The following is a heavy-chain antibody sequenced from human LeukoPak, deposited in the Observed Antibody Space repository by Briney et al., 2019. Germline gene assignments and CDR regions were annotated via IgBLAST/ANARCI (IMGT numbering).Heavy chain of an antibody. J-gene: IGHJ3*02. CDR1: GDSISSGDYY. V-gene: IGHV4-61*02. CDR3: ARGPYSYDSSGAFDI. CDR2: ITSSGST. D-gene: IGHD3-22*01. Sequence: PSETLSLTCTVSGDSISSGDYYWSWIRQPAGKGLEWIGRITSSGSTNYNPSLKSRVTISVDTSKNQFSLKLSSVTAADTAVYFCARGPYSYDSSGAFDIWGQGTMVTVSS.